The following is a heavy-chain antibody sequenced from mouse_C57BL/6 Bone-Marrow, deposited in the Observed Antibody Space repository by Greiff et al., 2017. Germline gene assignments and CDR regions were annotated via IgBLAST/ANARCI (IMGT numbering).Heavy chain of an antibody. CDR2: ISSGISTI. CDR1: GFTFSDYG. CDR3: ARKEIGYLYYFGC. V-gene: IGHV5-17*01. J-gene: IGHJ2*01. Sequence: EVQGVESGGGLVKPGGSLKLSCAASGFTFSDYGMHWVRQAPEKGLEWVAYISSGISTIYYADTVKGRFTISRDNAKNTLFLQMTSLRSEDTAMYYCARKEIGYLYYFGCWGQGTTLTVSS. D-gene: IGHD2-3*01.